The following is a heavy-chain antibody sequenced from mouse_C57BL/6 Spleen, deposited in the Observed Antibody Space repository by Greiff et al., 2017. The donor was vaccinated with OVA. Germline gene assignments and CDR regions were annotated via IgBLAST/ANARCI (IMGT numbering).Heavy chain of an antibody. V-gene: IGHV5-4*01. CDR2: ISDGGSYT. J-gene: IGHJ1*03. CDR3: AREDYGSSYWYFDV. CDR1: GFTFSSYA. Sequence: EVQLKESGGGLVKPGGSLKLSCAASGFTFSSYAMSWVRQTPEKRLEWVATISDGGSYTYYPDHVKGRFTISRDNAKNNLYLQMSHLKSEDTAMYYCAREDYGSSYWYFDVWGTGTTVTVSS. D-gene: IGHD1-1*01.